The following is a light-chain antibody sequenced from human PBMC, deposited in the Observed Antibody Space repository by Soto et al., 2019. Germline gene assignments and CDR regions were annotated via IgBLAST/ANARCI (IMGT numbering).Light chain of an antibody. J-gene: IGKJ5*01. CDR3: QQLNSYPLT. CDR1: QGISSD. V-gene: IGKV1-9*01. Sequence: IPLTQSPSSLSASVGDRVTITCRASQGISSDLAWYQQKPGKAPNLLIYDASTLQSGVPSRFSGSGSGTDFTLTISSLQPEDFASYYCQQLNSYPLTFGQGTRLEIK. CDR2: DAS.